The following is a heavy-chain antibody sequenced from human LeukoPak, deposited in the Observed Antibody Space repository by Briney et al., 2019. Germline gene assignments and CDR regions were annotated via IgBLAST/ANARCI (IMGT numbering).Heavy chain of an antibody. CDR2: INSDGSST. CDR1: GFTFSSYR. CDR3: ARVRYSSGWPHFDY. D-gene: IGHD6-19*01. V-gene: IGHV3-74*01. Sequence: GGSLRLSCAASGFTFSSYRMHWVRQAPGRGLVWVSRINSDGSSTSYADSVKGRFTISRDNAKNTLYLQMNSLRAEDTAVYYCARVRYSSGWPHFDYWGQGTLVTVSS. J-gene: IGHJ4*02.